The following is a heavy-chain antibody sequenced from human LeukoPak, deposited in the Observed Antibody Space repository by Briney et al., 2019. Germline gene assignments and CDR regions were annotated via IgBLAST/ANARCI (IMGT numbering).Heavy chain of an antibody. J-gene: IGHJ4*02. D-gene: IGHD4-17*01. Sequence: GGSLRLSCAASGFTFSSYSMNWVRQAPGKGLEWVSSISSSSSYIYYADSVKGRFTISRDNAKNSLYLQMNSLRAEDTAVYYCARVEDYGDYYFDYWGQGTLVTVSS. CDR3: ARVEDYGDYYFDY. CDR1: GFTFSSYS. CDR2: ISSSSSYI. V-gene: IGHV3-21*01.